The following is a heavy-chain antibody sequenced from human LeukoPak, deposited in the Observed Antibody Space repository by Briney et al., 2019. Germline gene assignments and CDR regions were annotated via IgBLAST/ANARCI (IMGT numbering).Heavy chain of an antibody. V-gene: IGHV4-38-2*02. CDR3: AGTSGFGDFPPGGLG. J-gene: IGHJ4*02. CDR2: LYHSGST. Sequence: SETLSLTCTVSGYSVSSGYYWGWIRQPPGKGLEWIGSLYHSGSTYYNPSLKSRVTISIDTSKNQFSLKLSSVTAADTAVYYCAGTSGFGDFPPGGLGWGQGTLVTVSS. CDR1: GYSVSSGYY. D-gene: IGHD3-10*01.